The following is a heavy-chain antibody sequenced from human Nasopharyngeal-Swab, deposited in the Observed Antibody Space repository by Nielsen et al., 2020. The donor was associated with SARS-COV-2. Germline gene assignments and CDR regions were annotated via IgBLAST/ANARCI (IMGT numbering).Heavy chain of an antibody. CDR1: GVSISSGGYS. CDR3: ARGGVVPWFDY. CDR2: IYHHAST. V-gene: IGHV4-30-2*01. Sequence: SETLSLTCAVSGVSISSGGYSWSWIRQPPGQGLERIGYIYHHASTYYNPSLKSRVTISVVRSKNQFSLKLNSVTAADTAGDYWARGGVVPWFDYWGQGTLVTVSS. J-gene: IGHJ4*02. D-gene: IGHD3-3*01.